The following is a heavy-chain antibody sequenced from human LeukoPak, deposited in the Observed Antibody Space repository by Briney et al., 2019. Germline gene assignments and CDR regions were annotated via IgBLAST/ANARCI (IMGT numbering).Heavy chain of an antibody. CDR3: ARGLRSSSWFFDY. CDR1: GHSISSYY. J-gene: IGHJ4*02. Sequence: SETLSLTCTVSGHSISSYYWNWIRQPPGKGLEWIGYIYYTGSTNFNPSLKRRVTMSVDTSKNQFSLKLNSVTAADTAVYYCARGLRSSSWFFDYWGQGTLVTVSS. D-gene: IGHD6-13*01. CDR2: IYYTGST. V-gene: IGHV4-59*01.